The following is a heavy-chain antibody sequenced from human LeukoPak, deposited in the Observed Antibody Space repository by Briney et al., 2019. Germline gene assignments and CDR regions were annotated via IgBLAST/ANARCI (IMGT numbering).Heavy chain of an antibody. J-gene: IGHJ4*02. V-gene: IGHV3-30*02. CDR2: IRYDGSNK. CDR1: GFTFSSYG. D-gene: IGHD3-22*01. CDR3: AKEDDSSGYYYD. Sequence: GGSLRLSCAASGFTFSSYGMHWVRQAPGKGLEWVAFIRYDGSNKYYAESMKGRFTISRDNSKNTLYLQMNSLRPEDTAVYYCAKEDDSSGYYYDWGQGTLVTVSS.